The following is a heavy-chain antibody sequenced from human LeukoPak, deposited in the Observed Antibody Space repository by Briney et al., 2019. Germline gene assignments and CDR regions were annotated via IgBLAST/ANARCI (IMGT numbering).Heavy chain of an antibody. Sequence: GGSLRLSCGASGFIFSDSWMTWVRQAPGEGLEWVANMNQDGSERYYLDSVKGRFTISRDNAKNSLYLQMNSLRAEDTALYHCARNNGMDVWGQGTTVIVSS. J-gene: IGHJ6*02. V-gene: IGHV3-7*03. CDR3: ARNNGMDV. CDR2: MNQDGSER. CDR1: GFIFSDSW.